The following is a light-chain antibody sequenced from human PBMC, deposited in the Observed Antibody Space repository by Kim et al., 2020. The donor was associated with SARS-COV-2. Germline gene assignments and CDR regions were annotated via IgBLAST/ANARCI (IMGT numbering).Light chain of an antibody. CDR3: SSHTSANTWV. J-gene: IGLJ3*02. V-gene: IGLV2-14*03. Sequence: QSALTQPASVSGSPGQSITISCTGTSSDVGAYNYVSWYQQHPGKAPKLLIYDVNKRPSGASNRFSGSKSGNTASLTISGLQADDEADYYCSSHTSANTWVFGGGTKVTVL. CDR1: SSDVGAYNY. CDR2: DVN.